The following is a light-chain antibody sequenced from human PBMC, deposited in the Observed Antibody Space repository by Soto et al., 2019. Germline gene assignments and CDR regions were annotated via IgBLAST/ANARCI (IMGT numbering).Light chain of an antibody. V-gene: IGKV3-20*01. Sequence: EILLTQSPCTLSLSPGERATLSCGASQSVSSSYLAWYQQKPGQAPRPLIYGASSRATGLPERFSGSGSGTDFTLTISRLEPEDFEVYYCHQYGSSPSTFGQGTKVDIK. J-gene: IGKJ1*01. CDR3: HQYGSSPST. CDR1: QSVSSSY. CDR2: GAS.